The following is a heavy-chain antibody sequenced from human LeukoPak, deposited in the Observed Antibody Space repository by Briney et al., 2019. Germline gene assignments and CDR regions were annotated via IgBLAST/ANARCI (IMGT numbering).Heavy chain of an antibody. CDR3: ARIYDSGFIDY. D-gene: IGHD3-22*01. CDR2: IKQDGSVK. J-gene: IGHJ4*02. Sequence: GGSLRLSCAASGFTFSTYWMTWVRQAPGEGLEWVANIKQDGSVKPYVDSVKGRFTISRDNAKNSLYLQMNSLRAEDTAVYHCARIYDSGFIDYWGQGTLVTVS. V-gene: IGHV3-7*04. CDR1: GFTFSTYW.